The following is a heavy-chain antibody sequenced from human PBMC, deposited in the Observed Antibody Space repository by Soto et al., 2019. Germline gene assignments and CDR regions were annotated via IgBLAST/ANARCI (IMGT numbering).Heavy chain of an antibody. CDR1: GFTFSNYW. V-gene: IGHV3-74*01. Sequence: EVQLVESGGGLVQPGGSLRLSCAASGFTFSNYWMHWARQAPGKGLVWVSRINSDGISTSYSDSVKGRVTISRDNGKNTLYLQMNSLRAEDTAVYYCARSGSYPHFDYWGQGTLVTVSS. CDR2: INSDGIST. J-gene: IGHJ4*02. CDR3: ARSGSYPHFDY. D-gene: IGHD1-26*01.